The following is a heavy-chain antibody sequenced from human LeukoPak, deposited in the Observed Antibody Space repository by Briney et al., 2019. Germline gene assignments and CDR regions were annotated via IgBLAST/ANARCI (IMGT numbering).Heavy chain of an antibody. J-gene: IGHJ4*02. Sequence: ASVKVSCKSSGYSFTSYRLSWVRQPPGQGLEWVGGISSHNGNTKSAQKLQGRVTMTEDTSTTTDYMELRSLTYDDTAVFYCARAGEDIVVPHGLLDYWGQGTLVTVSS. CDR2: ISSHNGNT. D-gene: IGHD5-12*01. CDR1: GYSFTSYR. V-gene: IGHV1-18*01. CDR3: ARAGEDIVVPHGLLDY.